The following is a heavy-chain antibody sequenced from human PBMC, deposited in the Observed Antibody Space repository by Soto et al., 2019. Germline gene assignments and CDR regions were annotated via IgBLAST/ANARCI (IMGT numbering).Heavy chain of an antibody. Sequence: QVQLVESGGGVVQPGRSLRLSCAASGFTFSSYAMHWVRQAPGKGLEWVAVISYDGSNKYYEDSVKGRFTISRDNYKNTMYLQMNRLRAEDTVVYYCARDSGSSTGQDALFDNWGQRTLATVSS. V-gene: IGHV3-30-3*01. CDR1: GFTFSSYA. CDR2: ISYDGSNK. CDR3: ARDSGSSTGQDALFDN. D-gene: IGHD6-6*01. J-gene: IGHJ4*02.